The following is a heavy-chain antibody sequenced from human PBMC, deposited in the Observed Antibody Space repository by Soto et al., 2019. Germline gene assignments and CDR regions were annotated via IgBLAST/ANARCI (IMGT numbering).Heavy chain of an antibody. V-gene: IGHV4-59*01. J-gene: IGHJ4*02. CDR2: IYYSGST. CDR3: ARSRAHSGSYSL. D-gene: IGHD1-26*01. Sequence: SETLSLTCTVSGGSISSYYWSWIRQPPGKGLEWIGYIYYSGSTNYNPSLKSRVTISVDTSKNQFSLKLSSVTAADTAVYYCARSRAHSGSYSLWGQGTLVTVSS. CDR1: GGSISSYY.